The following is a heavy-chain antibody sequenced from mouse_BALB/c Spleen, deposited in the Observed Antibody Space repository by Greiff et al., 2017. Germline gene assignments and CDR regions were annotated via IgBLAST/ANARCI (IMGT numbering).Heavy chain of an antibody. CDR2: IHYSGST. Sequence: EVQRVESGPDLVKPSQSLSLTCTVTGYSITSCYSWHWIRQFPGNKLEWMGYIHYSGSTNYNPSLKSRISITRDTSKNQFFLQLNSVTTEDTATYYCAREGYDYDKPRPFAYWGQGTLVTVSA. D-gene: IGHD2-4*01. CDR3: AREGYDYDKPRPFAY. J-gene: IGHJ3*01. CDR1: GYSITSCYS. V-gene: IGHV3-1*02.